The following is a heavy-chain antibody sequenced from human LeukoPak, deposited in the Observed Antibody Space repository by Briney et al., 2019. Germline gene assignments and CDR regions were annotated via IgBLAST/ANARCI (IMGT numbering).Heavy chain of an antibody. Sequence: GASAKVSCKAPGGTISSYSINWVRQAPGQGLEWMGGIIPIVGLPNYAQKFQGRVTITADTSTSTAYMELSSLSSEDTAVYYCARYYRVGSGSYYHFDYWGQGTLVTVSS. V-gene: IGHV1-69*10. J-gene: IGHJ4*02. CDR2: IIPIVGLP. CDR3: ARYYRVGSGSYYHFDY. D-gene: IGHD3-10*01. CDR1: GGTISSYS.